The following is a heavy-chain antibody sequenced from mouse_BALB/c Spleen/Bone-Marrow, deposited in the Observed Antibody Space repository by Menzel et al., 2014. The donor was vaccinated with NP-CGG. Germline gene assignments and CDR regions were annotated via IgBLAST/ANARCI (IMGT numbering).Heavy chain of an antibody. CDR2: IDPSDSYT. CDR1: GYTFTSYW. CDR3: ARYGGYFPWFAY. J-gene: IGHJ3*01. D-gene: IGHD2-3*01. V-gene: IGHV1-69*02. Sequence: QVQLQQSGAELVKPGASVKLSCKASGYTFTSYWMHWVKQRPGQGLEWIGEIDPSDSYTNYNQKFKGKATLTVDKSSSTAYMQFSSLTSEDSAVYYCARYGGYFPWFAYWGQGTLVTVSA.